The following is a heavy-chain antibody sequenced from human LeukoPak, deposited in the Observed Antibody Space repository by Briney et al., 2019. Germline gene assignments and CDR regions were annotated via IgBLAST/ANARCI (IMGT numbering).Heavy chain of an antibody. CDR3: ASTRRTAMPSYYFDY. V-gene: IGHV1-69*05. CDR2: IIPIFGTA. D-gene: IGHD5-18*01. CDR1: GGTFSSYA. Sequence: SVKVSCKASGGTFSSYAISWVRQAPGQGLEWMGGIIPIFGTANYAQKFQGRVTITTDESTSTAYMALSSLRSEDTAVYYCASTRRTAMPSYYFDYWGQGTLVTVSS. J-gene: IGHJ4*02.